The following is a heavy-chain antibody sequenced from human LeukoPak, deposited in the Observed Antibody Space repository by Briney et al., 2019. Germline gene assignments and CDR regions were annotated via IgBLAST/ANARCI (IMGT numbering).Heavy chain of an antibody. Sequence: PSETLSLTCTVSGGSINTYYWSWVRQAPGKGLEWVAAISGSGGSTYYADSVKGRFTISRDNAKNSLYLQMNSLRAEDTAVYYCARDVGYYYDSSGYYPFDYWGQGTLVTVSS. V-gene: IGHV3-23*01. CDR2: ISGSGGST. CDR3: ARDVGYYYDSSGYYPFDY. D-gene: IGHD3-22*01. CDR1: GGSINTYY. J-gene: IGHJ4*02.